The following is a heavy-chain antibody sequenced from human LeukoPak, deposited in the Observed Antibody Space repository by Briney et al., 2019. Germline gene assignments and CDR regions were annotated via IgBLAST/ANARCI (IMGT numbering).Heavy chain of an antibody. CDR1: GFTFSSYA. V-gene: IGHV3-23*01. J-gene: IGHJ4*02. Sequence: HSGGSLRLSCAASGFTFSSYAMSWVREAPARGLEWVSSLRGNGDTFYADSVKGRFTLSRDESRNTVYLQLNNLRVEDTAIYYCAEASWVSDADAVLWGQGTVVTVSS. CDR2: LRGNGDT. CDR3: AEASWVSDADAVL. D-gene: IGHD3-10*01.